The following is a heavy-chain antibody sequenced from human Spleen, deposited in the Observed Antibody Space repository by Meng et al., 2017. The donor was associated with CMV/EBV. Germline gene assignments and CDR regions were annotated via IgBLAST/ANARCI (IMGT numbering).Heavy chain of an antibody. CDR3: ARGTSVVTPRASAY. Sequence: ASVKVSCKASGYTFTTYDINWVRQATGQGLEWMGWMNPNSGNTGYAQKFQGRVTMTRNTSISTAYMELSSLRSEDTAVYYCARGTSVVTPRASAYWGQGTLVTVSS. V-gene: IGHV1-8*01. CDR1: GYTFTTYD. CDR2: MNPNSGNT. D-gene: IGHD4-23*01. J-gene: IGHJ4*02.